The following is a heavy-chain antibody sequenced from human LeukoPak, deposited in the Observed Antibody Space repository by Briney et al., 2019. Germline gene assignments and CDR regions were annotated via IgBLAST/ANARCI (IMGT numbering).Heavy chain of an antibody. Sequence: SVKVSCKASGGTFSSYTISWVRQAPGQGLEWMGRIIPILGIANSAQKFQGRVTITADKSTSTAYMELSSLRSEDTAVYYCARDGVVRPPDCSSTSCPYNYYYYGMDVWGQGTTVTVSS. J-gene: IGHJ6*02. CDR2: IIPILGIA. D-gene: IGHD2-2*01. CDR1: GGTFSSYT. V-gene: IGHV1-69*02. CDR3: ARDGVVRPPDCSSTSCPYNYYYYGMDV.